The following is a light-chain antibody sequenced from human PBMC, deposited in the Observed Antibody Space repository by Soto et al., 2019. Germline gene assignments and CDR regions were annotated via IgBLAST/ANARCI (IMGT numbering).Light chain of an antibody. CDR3: LQLYNFSWT. Sequence: DIQMTQSPSTLSASVGDTVTLACRASQSVSGWLAWYQQKPGKAPKLLIYDASNLQSGVPSRFSGSGSGTDFTLTISRLQPEDFATYYCLQLYNFSWTFGQGTKVDIK. J-gene: IGKJ1*01. CDR1: QSVSGW. CDR2: DAS. V-gene: IGKV1-5*01.